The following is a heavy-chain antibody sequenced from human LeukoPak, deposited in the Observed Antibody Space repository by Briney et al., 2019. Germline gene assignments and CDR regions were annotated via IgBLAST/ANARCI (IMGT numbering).Heavy chain of an antibody. D-gene: IGHD2-2*01. J-gene: IGHJ4*02. Sequence: ASLKVSCKASGYTFTNYYMHWVRQAPGQGLEWMGIINPSGGTTRYAQKFQGRVTMTRDTSTSTVYMELSSLRSEDTAVYYCARVVTPTSWGDYWGQGTLVTVSS. V-gene: IGHV1-46*01. CDR2: INPSGGTT. CDR1: GYTFTNYY. CDR3: ARVVTPTSWGDY.